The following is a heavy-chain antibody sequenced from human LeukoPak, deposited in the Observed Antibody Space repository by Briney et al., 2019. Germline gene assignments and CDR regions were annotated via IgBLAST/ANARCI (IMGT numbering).Heavy chain of an antibody. CDR1: GGSISSYY. CDR3: ARVPPVVVITRSYWYFDL. CDR2: IYYSGST. Sequence: PSETLSLTCTVSGGSISSYYWSWIRQPPGKGLEWIGYIYYSGSTNYNPSLKSRVTISVDTSKNQFSLKLSSVTAADTAVYYCARVPPVVVITRSYWYFDLWGRGTLVTVSS. J-gene: IGHJ2*01. V-gene: IGHV4-59*01. D-gene: IGHD3-22*01.